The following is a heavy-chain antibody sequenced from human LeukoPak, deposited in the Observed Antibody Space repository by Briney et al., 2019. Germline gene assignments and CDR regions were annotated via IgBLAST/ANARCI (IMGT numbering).Heavy chain of an antibody. CDR3: AKGGEATILYFDY. V-gene: IGHV3-23*01. CDR1: GFTFSNYA. Sequence: GGSLRLSCAASGFTFSNYAMTWVRQAPGKGLEWVSTISNSGGNTYYADSVKGRFTISRDNSRNTLYLQMNSLRAEDTALYYCAKGGEATILYFDYWGQGTLVTVSS. CDR2: ISNSGGNT. D-gene: IGHD5-24*01. J-gene: IGHJ4*02.